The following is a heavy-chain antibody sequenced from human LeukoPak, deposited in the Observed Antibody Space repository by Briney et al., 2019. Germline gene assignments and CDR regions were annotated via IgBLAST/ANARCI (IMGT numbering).Heavy chain of an antibody. V-gene: IGHV4-59*08. CDR3: ARGGQDYGDAFDI. CDR1: GGSISSYY. Sequence: SETLSLTCTVSGGSISSYYWSWIRQPPGKGLEWIGYIYYSGSTNYNPSLKSRVTISVDTSKNQFSLKLSSVTAADTAVYYCARGGQDYGDAFDIWGQGTMVTVSS. CDR2: IYYSGST. J-gene: IGHJ3*02. D-gene: IGHD4-17*01.